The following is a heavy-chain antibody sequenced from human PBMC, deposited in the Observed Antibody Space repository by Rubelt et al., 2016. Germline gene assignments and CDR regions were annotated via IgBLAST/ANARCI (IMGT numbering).Heavy chain of an antibody. D-gene: IGHD4-17*01. J-gene: IGHJ4*02. Sequence: ASGFTFSSYAMSWVRQAPGKGLEWVSAISGSGGSTYYADSVKGRFTISRDNSKNTLYLQMNSLRAEDPAVYYCAKGTGDYDYWGQGTLVTVSS. CDR1: GFTFSSYA. V-gene: IGHV3-23*01. CDR3: AKGTGDYDY. CDR2: ISGSGGST.